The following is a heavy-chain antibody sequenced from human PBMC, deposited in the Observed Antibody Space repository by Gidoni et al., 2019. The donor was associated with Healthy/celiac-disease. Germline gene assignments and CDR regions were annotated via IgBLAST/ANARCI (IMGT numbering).Heavy chain of an antibody. Sequence: QVQLQESGPGLVKPSQTLSLTCTVSGGSISRGSYYWSWIRQPAGKGLEWIGRIYTSGSTNYNPSLKSRVTISVDTSKNQFSLKLSSVTAADTAVYYCAREGSGYSYGLDWFDPWGQGTLVTVSS. V-gene: IGHV4-61*02. CDR2: IYTSGST. D-gene: IGHD5-18*01. CDR3: AREGSGYSYGLDWFDP. J-gene: IGHJ5*02. CDR1: GGSISRGSYY.